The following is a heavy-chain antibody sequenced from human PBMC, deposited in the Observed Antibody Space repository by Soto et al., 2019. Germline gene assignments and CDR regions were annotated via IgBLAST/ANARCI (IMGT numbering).Heavy chain of an antibody. CDR2: IIPIFGTA. V-gene: IGHV1-69*01. Sequence: QVQLVQSGSEVKKPGSSVKVSCKASGGTFSSYAISWVRQAPGQGLEWMGGIIPIFGTANYAQKFQGRVTITADESTSTADMELSSLRSKDTAVDYCASAEEGSKHPYYYYGMDVWGRVTTVTVSS. CDR1: GGTFSSYA. J-gene: IGHJ6*02. CDR3: ASAEEGSKHPYYYYGMDV. D-gene: IGHD3-10*01.